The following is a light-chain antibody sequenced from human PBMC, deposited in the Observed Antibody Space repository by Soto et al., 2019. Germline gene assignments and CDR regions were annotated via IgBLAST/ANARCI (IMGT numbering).Light chain of an antibody. V-gene: IGLV1-51*01. Sequence: QSVLTQPPSVSAAPGQKVTISCSGSSSNIGNNYVSWNQQVPGTAPKLLIYDNNKRPSGIPDRFSGSKSGTSATLGITGLQTGDEADYYCGAWDSSLSAGVFGTGTKVTVL. CDR2: DNN. J-gene: IGLJ1*01. CDR3: GAWDSSLSAGV. CDR1: SSNIGNNY.